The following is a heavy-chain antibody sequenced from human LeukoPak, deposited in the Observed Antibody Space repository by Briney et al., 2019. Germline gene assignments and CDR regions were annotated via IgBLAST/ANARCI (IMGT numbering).Heavy chain of an antibody. D-gene: IGHD2/OR15-2a*01. V-gene: IGHV3-23*01. CDR1: GFTFSKYA. CDR2: ISGSGGDT. Sequence: PGGSLRLSCAASGFTFSKYAMNWVRQAPGKGLEWVSAISGSGGDTYYADSVKGRFTISRDNSKNTLFLQMNSLRAEDTAMYYCAKNRNIYAYIPIRYYFDYWGQGTLVTVSS. J-gene: IGHJ4*02. CDR3: AKNRNIYAYIPIRYYFDY.